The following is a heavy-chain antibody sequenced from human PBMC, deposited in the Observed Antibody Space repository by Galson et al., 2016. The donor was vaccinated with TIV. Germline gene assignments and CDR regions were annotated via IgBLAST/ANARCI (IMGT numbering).Heavy chain of an antibody. CDR1: GFTFDDYA. CDR3: TKGTGISRYGGWGYHMDV. Sequence: SLRLSCAASGFTFDDYAMHWVRLIPGKGLEWVSGIGWNSGSTGYADSVKGRFTISRDNAKNSLYLQMNSLRVEDTACYYCTKGTGISRYGGWGYHMDVWGKGTTVTVSS. D-gene: IGHD2-21*01. CDR2: IGWNSGST. J-gene: IGHJ6*03. V-gene: IGHV3-9*01.